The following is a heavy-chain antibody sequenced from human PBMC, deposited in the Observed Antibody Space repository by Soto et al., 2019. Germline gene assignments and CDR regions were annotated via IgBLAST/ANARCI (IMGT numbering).Heavy chain of an antibody. CDR1: GGSFSGYQ. J-gene: IGHJ6*03. Sequence: QVQLQQWCAGLLKPSETLSLTCAVYGGSFSGYQWSWIRQTPGKGLEWIGEINDRGNINYNPSLKSRVTIFLDTPKKQISLKLSSVTAADTAVYYCARGLILWFGELSRRGGYYYYMDVWGKGTTVIVSS. CDR3: ARGLILWFGELSRRGGYYYYMDV. D-gene: IGHD3-10*01. CDR2: INDRGNI. V-gene: IGHV4-34*01.